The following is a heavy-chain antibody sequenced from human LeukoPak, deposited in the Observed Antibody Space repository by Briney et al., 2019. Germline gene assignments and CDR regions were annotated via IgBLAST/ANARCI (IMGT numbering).Heavy chain of an antibody. CDR3: AKRGVVIRVILVGFHKEAYYFDS. J-gene: IGHJ4*02. CDR2: ISDSGGRT. Sequence: GWSLRRSCAVSEITLSNYGMSWVRQAPWKRLEWVAGISDSGGRTNYADSVKGRFTISRDNPKNTLYLQMNSLRAEDTAVYFCAKRGVVIRVILVGFHKEAYYFDSWGQGALVTVSS. V-gene: IGHV3-23*01. D-gene: IGHD3-22*01. CDR1: EITLSNYG.